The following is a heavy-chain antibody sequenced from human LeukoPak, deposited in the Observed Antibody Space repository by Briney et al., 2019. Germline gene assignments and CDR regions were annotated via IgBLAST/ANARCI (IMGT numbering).Heavy chain of an antibody. CDR2: ISSSGSTI. D-gene: IGHD6-13*01. V-gene: IGHV3-11*01. CDR3: AREDPFPRQQLVYDY. CDR1: GFTFSDYY. Sequence: GGSLRLSCAASGFTFSDYYMSWIRQAPGKGLGWVSYISSSGSTIYYADSVKGRFTISRDNAKNSLYLQMNSQRAEDTAVYYCAREDPFPRQQLVYDYWGQGTLVTVSS. J-gene: IGHJ4*02.